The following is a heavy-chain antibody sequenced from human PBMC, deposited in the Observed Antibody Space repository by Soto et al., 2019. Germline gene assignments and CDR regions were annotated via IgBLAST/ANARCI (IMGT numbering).Heavy chain of an antibody. CDR1: GYTFTGYY. D-gene: IGHD6-19*01. J-gene: IGHJ3*02. CDR3: ARTDSSGDAFDI. V-gene: IGHV1-2*04. CDR2: INPNSGGT. Sequence: ASVKVFGKGCGYTFTGYYMHWVRQAPGQGLEWMGWINPNSGGTNYAQKFQGWVTMTRDTSISTAYMELSRLRPDDTAVYYCARTDSSGDAFDIWGQGTMVTVSS.